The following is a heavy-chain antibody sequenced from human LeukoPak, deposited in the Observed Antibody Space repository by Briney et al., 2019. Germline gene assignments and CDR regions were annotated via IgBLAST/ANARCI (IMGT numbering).Heavy chain of an antibody. V-gene: IGHV3-23*01. Sequence: GGSLRLSCAASGFTFSSYAMSWVRQAPGKGLEWVSAISGSGSSTYFADSVKGRFTISRDNSKNTLYMQMNSLRAEDTAVYYCAVYYYDSSGLGWDYWGQGTLVTVSS. D-gene: IGHD3-22*01. CDR2: ISGSGSST. CDR3: AVYYYDSSGLGWDY. CDR1: GFTFSSYA. J-gene: IGHJ4*02.